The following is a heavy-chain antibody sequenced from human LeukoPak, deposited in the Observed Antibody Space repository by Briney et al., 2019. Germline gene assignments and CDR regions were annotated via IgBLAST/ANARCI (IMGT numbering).Heavy chain of an antibody. CDR3: ARCTTASSGWCNWLDP. CDR1: GFTFSTYA. Sequence: GGSLRLSCAASGFTFSTYAMSWVRQAPGKGLAWVASVKSDGAGTHYADSVKGRFTISRDNSKNILYLQMNSLRAEDTAIYYCARCTTASSGWCNWLDPWGQGTLVTVSS. CDR2: VKSDGAGT. D-gene: IGHD3-22*01. V-gene: IGHV3-23*01. J-gene: IGHJ5*02.